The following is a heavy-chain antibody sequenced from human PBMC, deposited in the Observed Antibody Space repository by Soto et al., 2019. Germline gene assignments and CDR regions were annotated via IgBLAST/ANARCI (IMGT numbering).Heavy chain of an antibody. CDR3: VKDGSSGWPYFYDMDV. Sequence: QVHLVESGGGVVQPGRSLRLSCAASGFTFSNYGMHWVRQAPGKGLEGVAVISYDGRNKYYADSVKGRFTISRDNSKNTLYLQMSSLRAEDTAVYYCVKDGSSGWPYFYDMDVWGQGTTVTVSS. J-gene: IGHJ6*02. CDR2: ISYDGRNK. D-gene: IGHD6-19*01. V-gene: IGHV3-30*18. CDR1: GFTFSNYG.